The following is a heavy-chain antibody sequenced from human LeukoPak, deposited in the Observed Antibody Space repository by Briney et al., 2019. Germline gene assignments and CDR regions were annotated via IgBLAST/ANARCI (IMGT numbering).Heavy chain of an antibody. Sequence: ASVKVSCKASGYTFTSYDINWVRQATGQGLEWMGWMNPNSDNTGYAQKFQGRVTMTRNTSISTAYMELSSLRSEDTAVYYCARGLSKNVLRFLEWLLVWFDPWGQGTLVTVSS. CDR2: MNPNSDNT. J-gene: IGHJ5*02. V-gene: IGHV1-8*01. D-gene: IGHD3-3*01. CDR3: ARGLSKNVLRFLEWLLVWFDP. CDR1: GYTFTSYD.